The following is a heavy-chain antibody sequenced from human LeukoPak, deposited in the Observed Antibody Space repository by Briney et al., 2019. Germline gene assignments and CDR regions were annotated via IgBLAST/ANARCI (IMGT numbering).Heavy chain of an antibody. Sequence: SETLSLTCTVSSGSISTSNYYWGWVRQPPGKALEWIGNIFYSGSTYYSPSLKSRVTISLDTSKNQFSLKLSSVTAADTAVYYCARANYGSGQYYFDYWGQGTLVTVSS. CDR2: IFYSGST. CDR1: SGSISTSNYY. V-gene: IGHV4-39*07. CDR3: ARANYGSGQYYFDY. D-gene: IGHD3-10*01. J-gene: IGHJ4*02.